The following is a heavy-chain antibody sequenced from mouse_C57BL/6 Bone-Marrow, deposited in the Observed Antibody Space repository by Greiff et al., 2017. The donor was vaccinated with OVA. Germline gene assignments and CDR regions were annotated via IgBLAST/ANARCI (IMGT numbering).Heavy chain of an antibody. D-gene: IGHD3-2*02. V-gene: IGHV14-4*01. J-gene: IGHJ3*01. CDR1: GFNIKDDY. Sequence: EVQLQQSGAELVRPGASVKLSCTASGFNIKDDYMHWVKQRPEQGLEWIGWIDPENGDTAYASKFQGKATITADTSSTTAYLQLSSLTSEDTAVYYCTTRQLRLWFAYWGQGTLVTVSA. CDR2: IDPENGDT. CDR3: TTRQLRLWFAY.